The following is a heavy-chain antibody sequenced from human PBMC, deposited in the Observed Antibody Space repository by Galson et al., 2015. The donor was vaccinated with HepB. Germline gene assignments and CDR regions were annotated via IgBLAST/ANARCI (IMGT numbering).Heavy chain of an antibody. CDR3: ARASRTPGYSGYDYVLGY. J-gene: IGHJ4*02. V-gene: IGHV1-2*06. D-gene: IGHD5-12*01. Sequence: SGAEVKKPGASVKVSCKASGYTFTGYYMHWVRQAPGQGLEWMGRINPNSGGTNYAQKFQGRVTMTRDTSISTAYMELSRLRSDDTAVYYCARASRTPGYSGYDYVLGYWGQGTLVTVSS. CDR1: GYTFTGYY. CDR2: INPNSGGT.